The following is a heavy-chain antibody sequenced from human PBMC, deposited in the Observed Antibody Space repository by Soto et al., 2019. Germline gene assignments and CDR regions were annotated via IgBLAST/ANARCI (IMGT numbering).Heavy chain of an antibody. CDR2: VSGSGDST. V-gene: IGHV3-23*01. D-gene: IGHD4-17*01. Sequence: PGGSLRLSCAASGFTFSSNAMTWVRQAPRKGLEWVSAVSGSGDSTFYADSVKGRFIISRDNSKNTLYLQMNSLRAEDTAVYYCAKGTTTVTQSFYFDYWGQGTLVTVSS. CDR3: AKGTTTVTQSFYFDY. J-gene: IGHJ4*02. CDR1: GFTFSSNA.